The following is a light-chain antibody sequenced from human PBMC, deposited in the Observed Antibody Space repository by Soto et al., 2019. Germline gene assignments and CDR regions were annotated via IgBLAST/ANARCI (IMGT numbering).Light chain of an antibody. J-gene: IGKJ1*01. V-gene: IGKV1-33*01. CDR2: AAS. CDR1: QDISNY. CDR3: QQYDNLPRT. Sequence: DIQMTQSPSSLSASVGDRVTITCQASQDISNYLNWYQQKPGKAPKHLIYAASTLETGVPSRFSGSGSGTDFTFTISSLQPEDIATYYCQQYDNLPRTFGQGTKVGIK.